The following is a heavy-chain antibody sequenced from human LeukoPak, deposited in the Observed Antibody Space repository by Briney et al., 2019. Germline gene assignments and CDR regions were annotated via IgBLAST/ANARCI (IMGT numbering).Heavy chain of an antibody. D-gene: IGHD5/OR15-5a*01. J-gene: IGHJ4*02. CDR2: IYYSGST. Sequence: KSSETLSLTCTVSGGSISSGGYYWSWIRQHPGKGLEWIGYIYYSGSTYYNPSLKSRVTISVDTSKNQFSLKLSSVTAADTAVYYCARRVYGTSQYYWGQGTLVTVSS. CDR1: GGSISSGGYY. V-gene: IGHV4-31*03. CDR3: ARRVYGTSQYY.